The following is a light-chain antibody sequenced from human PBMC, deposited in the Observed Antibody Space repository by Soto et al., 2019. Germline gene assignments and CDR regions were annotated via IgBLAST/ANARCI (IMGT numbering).Light chain of an antibody. J-gene: IGLJ3*02. CDR3: QVWDTSSHHAV. Sequence: SYELTQPPSVSVAPGQTATITCGGSNIATKSVHWHQQKPGQAPVLVVYDDSDRPSGITERFSGSNSGNTATLTITRVEAGDEADYYCQVWDTSSHHAVFGGGTKVTVL. CDR2: DDS. CDR1: NIATKS. V-gene: IGLV3-21*02.